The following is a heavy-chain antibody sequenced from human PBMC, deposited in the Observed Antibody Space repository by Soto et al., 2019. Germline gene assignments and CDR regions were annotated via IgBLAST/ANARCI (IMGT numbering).Heavy chain of an antibody. CDR2: IYYSGST. J-gene: IGHJ5*02. CDR3: ARGQSGWFDP. Sequence: QVQLQESGPGLVKPSQTLSLTCTVSGGSISSGGYYWSWIRQHPGKGLEWIGYIYYSGSTYYNPSLKSRVIISVDTSKTQFSLKLSSETAADTVVYYCARGQSGWFDPWGQGTLVTVSS. D-gene: IGHD1-26*01. V-gene: IGHV4-31*03. CDR1: GGSISSGGYY.